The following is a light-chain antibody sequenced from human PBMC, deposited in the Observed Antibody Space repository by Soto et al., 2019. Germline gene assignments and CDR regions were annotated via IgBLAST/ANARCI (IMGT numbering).Light chain of an antibody. V-gene: IGKV3-15*01. CDR2: GAS. Sequence: IVMPQSPATLSVSPGERAALSCRASQSIRSNLAWYQQKPGQAPRLLIYGASTRATGIPARFSGSGSGTEFTLTISSLQSEDFAVYYCQQYSIWRTFGQGTKVDIK. CDR1: QSIRSN. CDR3: QQYSIWRT. J-gene: IGKJ1*01.